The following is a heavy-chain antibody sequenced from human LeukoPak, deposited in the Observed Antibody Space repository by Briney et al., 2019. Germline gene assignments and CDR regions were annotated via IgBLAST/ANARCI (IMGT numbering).Heavy chain of an antibody. J-gene: IGHJ4*02. CDR1: GFTFSSHW. V-gene: IGHV3-7*04. D-gene: IGHD3-10*01. CDR2: INHDGSEA. CDR3: ARDALFGSGKTHLDF. Sequence: GGSLRLSCAASGFTFSSHWMHWVRQAPGKGLEWVANINHDGSEAYYVESVKGRFTISRDNAKNSLSLQMHSLSVDDTGVYFCARDALFGSGKTHLDFWGQGTLVSVSS.